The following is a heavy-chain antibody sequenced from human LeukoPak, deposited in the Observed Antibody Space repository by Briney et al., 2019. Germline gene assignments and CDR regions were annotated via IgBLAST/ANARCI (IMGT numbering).Heavy chain of an antibody. Sequence: GGSLRLSCAASGFTFSSYSMNWVRQAPGKGLEWVSSISSSSSYIYYADSVKGRFTISRDNSKNTLYLQMNSLRAEDTAVYYCAKDRFRDIDYWGQGTLVTVSS. CDR1: GFTFSSYS. D-gene: IGHD2-15*01. J-gene: IGHJ4*02. V-gene: IGHV3-21*01. CDR2: ISSSSSYI. CDR3: AKDRFRDIDY.